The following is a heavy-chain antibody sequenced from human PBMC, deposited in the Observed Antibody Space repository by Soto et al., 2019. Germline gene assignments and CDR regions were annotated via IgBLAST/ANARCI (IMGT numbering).Heavy chain of an antibody. J-gene: IGHJ6*02. CDR1: GGSFTGYY. CDR3: ARASVESDYSDYYYYGMDV. V-gene: IGHV4-30-4*01. Sequence: SATLSLTCAVYGGSFTGYYWSWIRQPPGKGLEWIGYIYYSGSTYYNPSLKSRVTISVDTSKNQFSLKLSSVTAADTAVYYCARASVESDYSDYYYYGMDVWGQGTTVTVSS. D-gene: IGHD4-17*01. CDR2: IYYSGST.